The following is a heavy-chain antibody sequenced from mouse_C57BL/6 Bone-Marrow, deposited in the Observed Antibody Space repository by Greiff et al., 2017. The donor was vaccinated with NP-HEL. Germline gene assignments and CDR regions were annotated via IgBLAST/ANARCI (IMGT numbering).Heavy chain of an antibody. Sequence: EVQLQQSGTVLARPGASVKMSCKTSGYTFTSYWMHWVKQRPGQGLEWIGAIYPGNSDTSYNQKFKGKAKLTAVTSASTAYMELSSLTNEDSAVYYCTREGWLRRRYYAMDYWGQGTSVTVSS. CDR1: GYTFTSYW. CDR3: TREGWLRRRYYAMDY. CDR2: IYPGNSDT. V-gene: IGHV1-5*01. J-gene: IGHJ4*01. D-gene: IGHD2-2*01.